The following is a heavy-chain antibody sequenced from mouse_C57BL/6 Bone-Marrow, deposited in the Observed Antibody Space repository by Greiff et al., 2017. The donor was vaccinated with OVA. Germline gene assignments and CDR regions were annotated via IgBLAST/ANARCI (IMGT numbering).Heavy chain of an antibody. CDR2: ISYDGSN. CDR1: GYSITSGYY. D-gene: IGHD2-1*01. CDR3: ARDRAIYYGNYFDY. Sequence: ESGPGLVKPSQSLSLTCSVTGYSITSGYYWNWIRQFPGNKLEWMGYISYDGSNNYNPSLKNRISITRDTAKNQFFLKLNSVTTEDTATYDCARDRAIYYGNYFDYWGQGTTLTVSS. V-gene: IGHV3-6*01. J-gene: IGHJ2*01.